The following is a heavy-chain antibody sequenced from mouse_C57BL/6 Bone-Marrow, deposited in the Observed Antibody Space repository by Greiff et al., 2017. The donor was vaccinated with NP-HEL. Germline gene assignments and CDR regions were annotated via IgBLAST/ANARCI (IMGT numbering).Heavy chain of an antibody. CDR3: TRGETYDYDVAY. J-gene: IGHJ3*01. CDR2: ISSGGDYI. V-gene: IGHV5-9-1*02. D-gene: IGHD2-4*01. Sequence: EVQRVESGEGLVKPGGSLKLSCAASGFTFSSYAMSWVRQTPEKRLEWVAYISSGGDYIYYADTVKGRFTISRDNARNTLYLQMSSLKSEDTAMYYCTRGETYDYDVAYWGQGTLVTVSA. CDR1: GFTFSSYA.